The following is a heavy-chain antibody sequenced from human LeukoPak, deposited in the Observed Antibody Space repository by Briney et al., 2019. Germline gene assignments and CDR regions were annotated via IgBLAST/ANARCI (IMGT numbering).Heavy chain of an antibody. D-gene: IGHD3-10*01. V-gene: IGHV3-48*03. J-gene: IGHJ3*02. CDR2: ISGSGTTI. CDR3: VRDEIRSGAFDI. CDR1: GFSFSSYE. Sequence: GGSLRLSCAASGFSFSSYEMNWVRQGPGKGLEWVSYISGSGTTIYDADSVKGRFTISRDNAKNSLYLHLNSLTAEDTAIYYCVRDEIRSGAFDIWGQGTMVTVSS.